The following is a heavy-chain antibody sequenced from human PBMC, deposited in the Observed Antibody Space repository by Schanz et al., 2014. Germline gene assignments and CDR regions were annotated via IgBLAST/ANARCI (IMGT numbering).Heavy chain of an antibody. V-gene: IGHV3-7*03. CDR1: EFTFNTYC. CDR2: INQDGYDK. J-gene: IGHJ3*02. D-gene: IGHD7-27*01. CDR3: ARENLNWEAFDI. Sequence: EVQLVESGGGLVQPGGSLRLSCAASEFTFNTYCMSWVRQAPGKGLEWVASINQDGYDKHYVDSVKGRFTISRDNAKNSLYLEMTSLRGEDTAVYYCARENLNWEAFDIWGQGTVVTVSS.